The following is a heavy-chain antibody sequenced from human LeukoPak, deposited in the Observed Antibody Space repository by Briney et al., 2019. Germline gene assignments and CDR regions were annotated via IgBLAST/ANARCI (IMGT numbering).Heavy chain of an antibody. Sequence: GGSVRLSCAASGFTFRTYWMSWVRQTPGKGLEWVAKIKPDGSEKSYVDSVKGRFTISRDNAKTSVYLQMSSQRVEDTAVYYCARGQLADIYWGQGALVTVSS. CDR3: ARGQLADIY. V-gene: IGHV3-7*01. J-gene: IGHJ4*02. CDR2: IKPDGSEK. D-gene: IGHD2-2*01. CDR1: GFTFRTYW.